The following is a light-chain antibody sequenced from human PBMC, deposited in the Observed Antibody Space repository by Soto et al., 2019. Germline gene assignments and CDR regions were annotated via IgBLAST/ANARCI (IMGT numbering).Light chain of an antibody. CDR1: QSISSW. CDR3: QQYNSYSQT. Sequence: DIQMTQSPTSLSAYVGDRVTITCRASQSISSWLAWYQQKPGKAPKLLIYKASSLESGVPSRFSGSGSGTEFTLTISSLQPDDFAPYYCQQYNSYSQTFGQVTKVDIK. CDR2: KAS. V-gene: IGKV1-5*03. J-gene: IGKJ1*01.